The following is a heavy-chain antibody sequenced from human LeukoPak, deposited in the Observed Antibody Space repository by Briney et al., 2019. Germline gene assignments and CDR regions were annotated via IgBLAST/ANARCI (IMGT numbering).Heavy chain of an antibody. CDR1: GFTVSSNY. D-gene: IGHD2/OR15-2a*01. CDR3: AKGVLPDY. V-gene: IGHV3-66*01. J-gene: IGHJ4*02. Sequence: GSLRLSCAASGFTVSSNYMSWVRQAPGKGLEWVSVIYSGGSTYYADSVKGRFTISRDNAKNSLYLQMNSLRAEDTAVYYCAKGVLPDYWGQGTLVTVSS. CDR2: IYSGGST.